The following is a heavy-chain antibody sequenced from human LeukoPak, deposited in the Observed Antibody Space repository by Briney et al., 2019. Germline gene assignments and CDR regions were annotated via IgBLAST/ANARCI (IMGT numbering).Heavy chain of an antibody. CDR2: INPNSGGT. V-gene: IGHV1-2*02. CDR1: GYTFTGYY. CDR3: ARDFDSSGYYVGYYFDY. D-gene: IGHD3-22*01. J-gene: IGHJ4*02. Sequence: ASVTVSCKASGYTFTGYYIHWVRQAPGQGREWMGWINPNSGGTNYSQKFQGRVTLTRDPSISTAYMELSRLRSDDTAVYYCARDFDSSGYYVGYYFDYWGQGTLVTVSS.